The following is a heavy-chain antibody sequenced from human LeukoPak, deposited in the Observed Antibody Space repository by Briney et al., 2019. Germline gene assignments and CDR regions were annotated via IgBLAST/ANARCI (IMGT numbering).Heavy chain of an antibody. CDR1: GFTFSRYS. Sequence: GGSLRLSCAASGFTFSRYSLNWVRQAPGKGLEWVSSISIGSTYIYYADSVKGRFTMSRDNAKNSLYLQMNSLRDEDTAVYYCARDCRRWNGVFDVWGQGTTVTVSS. J-gene: IGHJ3*01. CDR3: ARDCRRWNGVFDV. CDR2: ISIGSTYI. D-gene: IGHD1-1*01. V-gene: IGHV3-21*01.